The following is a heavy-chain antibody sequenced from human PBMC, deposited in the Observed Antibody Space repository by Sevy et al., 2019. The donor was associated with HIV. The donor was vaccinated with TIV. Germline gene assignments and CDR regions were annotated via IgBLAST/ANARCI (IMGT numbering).Heavy chain of an antibody. V-gene: IGHV3-23*01. Sequence: GGSLRLSCAASGFTFSTYAMTWVRQAPGKGLELVSVITISGGSTYYADSVKGRFTISRDNSKNNLYLQMNSLRTEDTAVYYCAKDRVSGTYYTGDFDYWGQGTLVTVSS. CDR2: ITISGGST. J-gene: IGHJ4*02. CDR1: GFTFSTYA. CDR3: AKDRVSGTYYTGDFDY. D-gene: IGHD3-10*01.